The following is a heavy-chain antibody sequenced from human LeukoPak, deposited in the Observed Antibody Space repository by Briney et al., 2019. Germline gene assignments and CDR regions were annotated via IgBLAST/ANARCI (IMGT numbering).Heavy chain of an antibody. J-gene: IGHJ5*02. Sequence: GGSLGLSCAASGFTFSSYSMNWVRQAPGKGLEWVSSISSSSSYIYYADSVKGRFTISRDNAKNSLYLQMNSLRAEDTAVYYCARDTKTIAVPLSPWGQGTLVTVSS. V-gene: IGHV3-21*01. CDR2: ISSSSSYI. CDR3: ARDTKTIAVPLSP. D-gene: IGHD6-19*01. CDR1: GFTFSSYS.